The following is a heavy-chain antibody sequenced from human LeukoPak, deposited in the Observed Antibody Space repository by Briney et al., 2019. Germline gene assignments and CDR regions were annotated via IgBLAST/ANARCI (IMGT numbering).Heavy chain of an antibody. CDR1: GFTFSSYG. V-gene: IGHV3-23*01. J-gene: IGHJ4*02. CDR2: ISGSGGVT. Sequence: GGSLRLSCAASGFTFSSYGMSWVRQAPGKGLEWVSAISGSGGVTYYADSVKGRFTISRDNSKNTLYLQMNSLRAEDTAVYYCAKDGGVWFGESNVYWGQGSLVTVSS. D-gene: IGHD3-10*01. CDR3: AKDGGVWFGESNVY.